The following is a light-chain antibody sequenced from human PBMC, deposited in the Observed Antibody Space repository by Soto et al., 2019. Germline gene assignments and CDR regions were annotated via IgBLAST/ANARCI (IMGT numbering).Light chain of an antibody. CDR3: QQYYSYPRT. J-gene: IGKJ1*01. Sequence: DIQMTQSPSSLSASVGDRVTITCRASQSITTYLHWYQQKPGKAPKLLIYAASTLQSGVPSRFSGSGSGTDFTLTISCLQSEDFATYYCQQYYSYPRTFGQGTKVDNK. CDR1: QSITTY. V-gene: IGKV1-39*01. CDR2: AAS.